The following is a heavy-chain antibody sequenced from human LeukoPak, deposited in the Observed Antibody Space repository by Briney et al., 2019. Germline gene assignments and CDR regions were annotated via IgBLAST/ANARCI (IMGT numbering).Heavy chain of an antibody. V-gene: IGHV1-18*01. CDR3: ARERVGWEPIHFDY. D-gene: IGHD1-26*01. CDR1: GYTFTNYG. J-gene: IGHJ4*02. CDR2: ISAYNGNT. Sequence: ASVKVSCKASGYTFTNYGINWVRQARGQGLKWMGWISAYNGNTNYAQKFQGRVTMTTDTSTSTAYMELRSLRSDDTAVYYCARERVGWEPIHFDYWGQGTLVTVSS.